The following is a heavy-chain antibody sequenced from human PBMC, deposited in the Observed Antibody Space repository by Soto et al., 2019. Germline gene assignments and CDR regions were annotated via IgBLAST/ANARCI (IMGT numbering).Heavy chain of an antibody. CDR3: ARDPTSESEPGYXDY. J-gene: IGHJ4*02. CDR1: GFAFNLYD. CDR2: ISNDRNTK. Sequence: PGGSLRLSCAASGFAFNLYDMHWVRQAPGKGLEWVSSISNDRNTKSYTDSVKGRSTISRDNSRNTLYLVMNSPNSGPEDTAVSFFARDPTSESEPGYXDYWGRGTLVTV. V-gene: IGHV3-30-3*01.